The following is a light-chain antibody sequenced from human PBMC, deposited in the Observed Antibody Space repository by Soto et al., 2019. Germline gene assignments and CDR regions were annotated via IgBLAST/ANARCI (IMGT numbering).Light chain of an antibody. CDR1: ETVRTN. J-gene: IGKJ2*01. Sequence: IVMTQSPATRSVSPGERVTLSCRASETVRTNLAWFQQNPGQTPRLLIFGASTRATGVPTRFTGSGSETEVTLTIDSRQSEDLAVYYCQQYYNWPPYTFGQGTKVDIK. CDR3: QQYYNWPPYT. CDR2: GAS. V-gene: IGKV3-15*01.